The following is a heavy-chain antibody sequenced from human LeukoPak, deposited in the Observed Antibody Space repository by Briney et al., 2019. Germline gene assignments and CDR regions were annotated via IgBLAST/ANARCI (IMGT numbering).Heavy chain of an antibody. CDR1: GYTFTSYD. CDR3: ARDYGDYGTNWFDP. Sequence: GASVKVSCKASGYTFTSYDINWVRQATGQGLEWMAWMNPNSGNTGYAQKFQGRVTITRNTSISTAYMELSSLRSEDTAVYYCARDYGDYGTNWFDPWGQGTLVTVSS. V-gene: IGHV1-8*03. J-gene: IGHJ5*02. D-gene: IGHD4-17*01. CDR2: MNPNSGNT.